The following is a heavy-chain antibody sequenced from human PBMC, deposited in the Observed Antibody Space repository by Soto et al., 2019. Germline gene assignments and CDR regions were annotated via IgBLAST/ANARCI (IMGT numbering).Heavy chain of an antibody. Sequence: PSETLSLTCAVYGGSFSGYYWSWIRQPPGKGLEWIGEINHSGSTNYNPSLKSRVTISVDTSKNQFSLKLSSVTAADTAVYYCARARLHYDLSGWFDPWGQGTLVTVSS. D-gene: IGHD3-3*01. CDR2: INHSGST. J-gene: IGHJ5*02. V-gene: IGHV4-34*01. CDR1: GGSFSGYY. CDR3: ARARLHYDLSGWFDP.